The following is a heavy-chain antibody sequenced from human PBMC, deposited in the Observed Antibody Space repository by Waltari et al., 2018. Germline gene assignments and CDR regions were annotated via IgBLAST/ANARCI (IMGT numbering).Heavy chain of an antibody. V-gene: IGHV4-4*07. J-gene: IGHJ3*01. CDR1: GGSMSNNY. Sequence: QVQLQESGPGLVKPSETLSLTCTVSGGSMSNNYWNWIRQPAGKGLEYIGRVFTSGRTNYNPSLNSRATMAIDTSKGQFSLELTSVTAADTAIYYCARAQERRDAFDFWGKGTMVTVSS. CDR3: ARAQERRDAFDF. D-gene: IGHD1-1*01. CDR2: VFTSGRT.